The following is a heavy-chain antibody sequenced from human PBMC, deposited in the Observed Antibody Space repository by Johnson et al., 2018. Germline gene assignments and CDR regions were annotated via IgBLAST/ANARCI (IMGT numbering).Heavy chain of an antibody. CDR1: GFTFNRYP. V-gene: IGHV3-30-3*01. CDR3: ARGDYGDYSMDV. J-gene: IGHJ6*04. Sequence: QVQLQESGGGVVQPGRSLRLSCAASGFTFNRYPMHWVRQAPGKGLEWVALISYDGSNKYYADSVKGRFTISRDNSKNTLYLQMNSLRAEDTAGYYCARGDYGDYSMDVWGKGTTVTVSS. CDR2: ISYDGSNK. D-gene: IGHD4-17*01.